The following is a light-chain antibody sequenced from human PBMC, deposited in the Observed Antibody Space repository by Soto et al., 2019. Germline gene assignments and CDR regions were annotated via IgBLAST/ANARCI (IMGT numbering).Light chain of an antibody. J-gene: IGLJ2*01. CDR3: SSYTSSSTLV. V-gene: IGLV2-14*01. CDR1: SSDVGGYNY. Sequence: QSALTQPASVSGSPGQSITISCTGTSSDVGGYNYVSWYQQHPGTAPKLMIYEVSNRPSGVSNRFSGSKSCNTASLTISGLQAEDEADYYCSSYTSSSTLVFGGGTKVTVL. CDR2: EVS.